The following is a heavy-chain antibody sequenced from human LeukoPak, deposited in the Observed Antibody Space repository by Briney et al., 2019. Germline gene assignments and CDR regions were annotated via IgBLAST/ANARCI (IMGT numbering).Heavy chain of an antibody. CDR2: IIPIFGTA. D-gene: IGHD3-3*01. V-gene: IGHV1-69*06. CDR1: GYTFTGYY. Sequence: ASVKVSCKASGYTFTGYYMHWVRQAPGQGLEWMGGIIPIFGTANYAQKFQGRVTITADKSTSTAYMELSSLRSEDTAVYYCARGVLRFLEWSHHDAFDIWGQGTMVTVSS. J-gene: IGHJ3*02. CDR3: ARGVLRFLEWSHHDAFDI.